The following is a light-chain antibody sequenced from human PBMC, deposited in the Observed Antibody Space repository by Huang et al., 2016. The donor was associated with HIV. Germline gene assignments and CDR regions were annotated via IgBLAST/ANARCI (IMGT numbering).Light chain of an antibody. CDR2: DAS. V-gene: IGKV1-33*01. CDR1: QDISNY. Sequence: DIQMTQSPSSLSASVGDRVTITCQPSQDISNYLNWYQQKPGKAPKLRIYDASKLETGVPSRFSGSGSGTDFTFTISSLQPEDIATYYCQQYDNLPYTFGQGTKLEIK. CDR3: QQYDNLPYT. J-gene: IGKJ2*01.